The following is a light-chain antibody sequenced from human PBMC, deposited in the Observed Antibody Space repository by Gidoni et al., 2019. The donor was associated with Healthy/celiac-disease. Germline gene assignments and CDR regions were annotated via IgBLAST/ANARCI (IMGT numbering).Light chain of an antibody. J-gene: IGKJ1*01. CDR2: AAS. CDR3: QQSYSTSWT. V-gene: IGKV1-39*01. CDR1: QSISSY. Sequence: DIQMTQSPSSLSASVGVSVTITRWASQSISSYLNWYQQKPGKAPKLLIYAASSLQSGVPSRFSGSGSGTDFTLTISSLQPEDFATYYCQQSYSTSWTFGQGTKVEIK.